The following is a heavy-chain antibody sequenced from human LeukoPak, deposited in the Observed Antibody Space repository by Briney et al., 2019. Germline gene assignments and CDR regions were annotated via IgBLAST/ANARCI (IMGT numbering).Heavy chain of an antibody. CDR1: GFIFSNYG. CDR3: ARDGGGPDAFDI. J-gene: IGHJ3*02. Sequence: GGSLRLSCAASGFIFSNYGMHWVRQAPGKGLEWVAVISFDGSNEYYADSVRGRFTVSRDNAKNSLYLQMNSLRAEDTAVYYCARDGGGPDAFDIWGQGTMVTVSS. CDR2: ISFDGSNE. V-gene: IGHV3-30*03.